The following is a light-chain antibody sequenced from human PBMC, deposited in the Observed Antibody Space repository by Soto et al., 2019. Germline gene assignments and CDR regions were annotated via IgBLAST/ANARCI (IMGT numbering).Light chain of an antibody. CDR3: QQYDNSPWT. CDR2: DAS. CDR1: QSVSSRS. Sequence: EIVLTQSPVTLSLSPGERATLSCSASQSVSSRSLAWYQQKPGQAPRLLISDASNRAADIPDRFSGSGSGTEFTLTISRLEPEDFAVYYCQQYDNSPWTFGQGTKVDIK. J-gene: IGKJ1*01. V-gene: IGKV3-20*01.